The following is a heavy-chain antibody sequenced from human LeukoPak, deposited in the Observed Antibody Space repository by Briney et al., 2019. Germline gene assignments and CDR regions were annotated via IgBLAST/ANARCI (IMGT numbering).Heavy chain of an antibody. V-gene: IGHV3-23*01. J-gene: IGHJ4*02. CDR2: ISGSGGST. CDR3: ARDFEAHDLRPIGY. D-gene: IGHD3-3*01. Sequence: GGSLRLSCAASGFTFSSYAMSWVRQAPGKGLEWVSAISGSGGSTYYADSVKGRFTISRDNSKNTLYLQMNSLRAEDTAVYYCARDFEAHDLRPIGYWGQGTLVTVSS. CDR1: GFTFSSYA.